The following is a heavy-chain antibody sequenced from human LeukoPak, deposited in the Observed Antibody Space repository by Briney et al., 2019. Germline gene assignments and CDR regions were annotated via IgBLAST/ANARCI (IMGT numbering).Heavy chain of an antibody. V-gene: IGHV3-30-3*01. CDR1: GFTFSNYI. Sequence: PGGSLRLSCAASGFTFSNYIMHWVRQAPGKGLEWVAVISYDGGNTYYADSVKGRFTISRDNSKNTLFLQMNSLRAEDTAVYYCARAMEGLDYWGQGTLITVSS. J-gene: IGHJ4*02. D-gene: IGHD2-8*01. CDR2: ISYDGGNT. CDR3: ARAMEGLDY.